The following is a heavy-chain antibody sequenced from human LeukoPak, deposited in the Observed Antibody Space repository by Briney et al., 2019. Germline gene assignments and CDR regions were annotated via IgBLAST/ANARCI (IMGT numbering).Heavy chain of an antibody. Sequence: GASVTVSCTASGYTFTGYYAHWVRQAPGQGLVWIGRINPNSGDTNYAQKFQGRVTMTRDTSISTAYMELSRLRSDDTAVYYCARDYCGGDCFPDYWGQGTLVTVSS. J-gene: IGHJ4*02. V-gene: IGHV1-2*06. D-gene: IGHD2-21*02. CDR3: ARDYCGGDCFPDY. CDR1: GYTFTGYY. CDR2: INPNSGDT.